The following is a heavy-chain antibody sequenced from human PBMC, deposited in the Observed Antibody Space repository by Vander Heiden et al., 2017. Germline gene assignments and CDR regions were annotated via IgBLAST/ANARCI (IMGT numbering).Heavy chain of an antibody. Sequence: QVQLQQSGPGLVKPSQTLSLTCAISGDSVSSNSAAWNWIRQSPSRGLEWLGRTYYRSKWYNDYAVSVKSRITINPDTSKNQFSLQLNSVTPEDTAVYYCARGPAAYFEMDTACNWFDPWGQGTLVTVSS. D-gene: IGHD5-18*01. V-gene: IGHV6-1*01. CDR1: GDSVSSNSAA. CDR3: ARGPAAYFEMDTACNWFDP. CDR2: TYYRSKWYN. J-gene: IGHJ5*02.